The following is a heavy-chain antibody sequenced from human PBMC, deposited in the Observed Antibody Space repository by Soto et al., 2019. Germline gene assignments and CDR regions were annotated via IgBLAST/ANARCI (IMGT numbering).Heavy chain of an antibody. CDR2: IYPGDSDT. Sequence: PGESLKISCKGSGYSFTSYWIGWVRQMPGKGLEWMGIIYPGDSDTRYSPSFQGQVTISADKSISTAYLQWSSLKASDTAMYYCERAGYCSGGRCYYYYYYGMDVWGQGTTVTVPS. J-gene: IGHJ6*02. CDR1: GYSFTSYW. D-gene: IGHD2-15*01. CDR3: ERAGYCSGGRCYYYYYYGMDV. V-gene: IGHV5-51*01.